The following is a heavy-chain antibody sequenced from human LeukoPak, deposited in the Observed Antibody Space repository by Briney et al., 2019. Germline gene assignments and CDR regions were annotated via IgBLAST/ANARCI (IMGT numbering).Heavy chain of an antibody. J-gene: IGHJ4*02. Sequence: SETLSLTCAVYGGSFSGYYWSWIRQPPGKGLEWIGEINHSGSTNYNPSLKSRVTISVDTSKDQFSLKLSSVTAADTAVYYCARLKGGRYCSSTSCRDQSVYWGQGTLVTVSS. D-gene: IGHD2-2*01. V-gene: IGHV4-34*01. CDR3: ARLKGGRYCSSTSCRDQSVY. CDR1: GGSFSGYY. CDR2: INHSGST.